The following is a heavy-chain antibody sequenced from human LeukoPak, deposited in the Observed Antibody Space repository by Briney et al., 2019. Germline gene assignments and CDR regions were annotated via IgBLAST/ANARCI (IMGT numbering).Heavy chain of an antibody. CDR2: IWYDGSNK. Sequence: GRSLRLSCAASGFTFSSYAMHWVRQAPGKGLEWVAVIWYDGSNKYYADSVKGRFTISRDNSKNTVYLQMNSLRAEDTAVYYCVRERGGSGGLDYWGQGTLVTVSS. J-gene: IGHJ4*02. V-gene: IGHV3-33*01. D-gene: IGHD1-26*01. CDR1: GFTFSSYA. CDR3: VRERGGSGGLDY.